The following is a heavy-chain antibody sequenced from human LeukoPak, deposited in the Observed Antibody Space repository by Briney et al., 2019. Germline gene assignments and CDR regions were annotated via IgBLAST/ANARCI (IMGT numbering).Heavy chain of an antibody. CDR3: ARACSSTSCPRHGAFDI. D-gene: IGHD2-2*01. CDR2: INHSGST. J-gene: IGHJ3*02. Sequence: PSGTLSLTCAVYGGSFSGYYWSWIRQPPGKGLEWIGEINHSGSTNYNPSLKSRVTISVDTSKNQFSLKLSSVTAADTAVYYCARACSSTSCPRHGAFDIWGQGTMVTVSS. V-gene: IGHV4-34*01. CDR1: GGSFSGYY.